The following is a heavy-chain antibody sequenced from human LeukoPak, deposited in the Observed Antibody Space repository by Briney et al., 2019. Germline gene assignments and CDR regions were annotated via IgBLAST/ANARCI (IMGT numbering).Heavy chain of an antibody. V-gene: IGHV4-59*01. CDR1: GGSITNYY. CDR2: IHYSGST. J-gene: IGHJ4*02. CDR3: ARDSLPSPGGDY. D-gene: IGHD4-23*01. Sequence: SETLSRTCTVSGGSITNYYWSWIRQPPGKGLEWIGYIHYSGSTKYKSSLKSRVTISVDTSKNQFSLKLNSVTAADTAVYYCARDSLPSPGGDYWGQGTLVNVSS.